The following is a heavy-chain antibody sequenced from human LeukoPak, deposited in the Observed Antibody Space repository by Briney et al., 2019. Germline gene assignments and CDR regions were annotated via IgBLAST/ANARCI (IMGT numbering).Heavy chain of an antibody. Sequence: ASVKISCKVSGYTFTDYYMHWVQQAPGKGLEWMGLVDPEDGETIYAEKFQGRVTITADESTSTAYMELSSLRSEDTAVYYCARGQHSSGYYLPNWGQGTLVTVSS. CDR2: VDPEDGET. D-gene: IGHD3-22*01. V-gene: IGHV1-69-2*01. CDR3: ARGQHSSGYYLPN. J-gene: IGHJ4*02. CDR1: GYTFTDYY.